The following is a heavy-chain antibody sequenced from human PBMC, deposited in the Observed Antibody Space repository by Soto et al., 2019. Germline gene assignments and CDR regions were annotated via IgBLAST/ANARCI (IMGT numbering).Heavy chain of an antibody. CDR1: GGSFSGYY. V-gene: IGHV4-34*01. D-gene: IGHD3-3*01. Sequence: SETLSLTCAVYGGSFSGYYWSWIRQPPGKGLEWIGEINHSGSTNYNPSLKSRVTISVDTSKNQFSLKLSSVTAADTAVYYCARGLLLRSSLPRFDPWGQGTLVTVSS. J-gene: IGHJ5*02. CDR3: ARGLLLRSSLPRFDP. CDR2: INHSGST.